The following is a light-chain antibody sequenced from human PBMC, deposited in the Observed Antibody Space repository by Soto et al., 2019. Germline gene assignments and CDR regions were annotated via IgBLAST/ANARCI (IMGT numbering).Light chain of an antibody. CDR1: KGVSSS. Sequence: EIVLAQSPATLSLSPGERAPPPCRPSKGVSSSLAWYQQKPGQAPRLLIYDASTRATGIPARFSGSGSGTDFTLTISSLEPEDFAVYYCQQRSDWPLTFGGGTKVEIK. CDR2: DAS. CDR3: QQRSDWPLT. V-gene: IGKV3-11*01. J-gene: IGKJ4*01.